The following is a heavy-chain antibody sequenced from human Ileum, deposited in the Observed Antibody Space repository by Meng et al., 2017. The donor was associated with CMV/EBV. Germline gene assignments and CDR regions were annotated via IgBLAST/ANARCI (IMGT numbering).Heavy chain of an antibody. CDR1: GYNFGGYS. Sequence: GESLKISCVASGYNFGGYSMNWVRQRPGKGLEWVSSINSNSHYIYYADSVEGRFTISRDNAKNSLYLQMKSLSVEDTAVYYCARDNDFTNSYWGQGKQVTCYS. CDR3: ARDNDFTNSY. D-gene: IGHD4-11*01. J-gene: IGHJ4*02. CDR2: INSNSHYI. V-gene: IGHV3-21*01.